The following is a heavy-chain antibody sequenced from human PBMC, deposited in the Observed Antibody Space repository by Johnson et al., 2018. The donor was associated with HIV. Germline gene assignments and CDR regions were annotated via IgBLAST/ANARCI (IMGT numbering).Heavy chain of an antibody. J-gene: IGHJ3*02. CDR1: GFIVSSNC. Sequence: VQLVESGGGLMQPGGSLRLSCAASGFIVSSNCMTWVRQAPGKGLEWVANIKQDGSEKYYVDSVKGRFTISRDNARNSVYLQMNSLRAEDTAVYYCARGDHYDSSGLYFGAAVDSWGQGTMVTVSS. D-gene: IGHD3-22*01. V-gene: IGHV3-7*03. CDR3: ARGDHYDSSGLYFGAAVDS. CDR2: IKQDGSEK.